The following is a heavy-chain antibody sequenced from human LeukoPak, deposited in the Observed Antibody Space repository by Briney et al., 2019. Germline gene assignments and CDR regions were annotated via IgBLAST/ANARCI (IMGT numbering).Heavy chain of an antibody. CDR1: GGSFSGYY. J-gene: IGHJ4*02. CDR3: ARDSSSWATRFDY. Sequence: SETLSLTCAVYGGSFSGYYWSWIRQPPGKGLEWIGEINHSGSTNYNPSLKSRVTISVDTSKNQFSLKLSSVTAADTAVYYCARDSSSWATRFDYWGQGTLVTVSS. D-gene: IGHD6-13*01. CDR2: INHSGST. V-gene: IGHV4-34*01.